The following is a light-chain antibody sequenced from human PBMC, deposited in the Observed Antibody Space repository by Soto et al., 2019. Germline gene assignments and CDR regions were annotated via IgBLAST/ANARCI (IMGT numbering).Light chain of an antibody. CDR1: QSVSSTY. Sequence: EIVLTQSPGTLSLSPGERATLSCRASQSVSSTYLAWYQQKPGQAPRVLIYGASSRATGIPDRFSGSGSGTDFTLTISRLEPVDFAVYYCQQCDTSPWAFGQGTKVEIK. CDR3: QQCDTSPWA. V-gene: IGKV3-20*01. CDR2: GAS. J-gene: IGKJ1*01.